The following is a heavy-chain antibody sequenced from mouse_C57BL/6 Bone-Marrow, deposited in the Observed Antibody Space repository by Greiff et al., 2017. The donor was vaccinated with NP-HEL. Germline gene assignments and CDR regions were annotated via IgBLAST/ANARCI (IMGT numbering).Heavy chain of an antibody. CDR3: ARSDYYGSRYFDY. Sequence: VQLQQSGPELVKPGASVKISCKASGYAFSSSWMNWVKQRPGKGLEWIGRIYPGDGDTNYNGKFKGKATLTADKSPSTAYMQLSSLTSEDSAVYFCARSDYYGSRYFDYWGQGTTLTVSS. V-gene: IGHV1-82*01. CDR2: IYPGDGDT. J-gene: IGHJ2*01. D-gene: IGHD1-1*01. CDR1: GYAFSSSW.